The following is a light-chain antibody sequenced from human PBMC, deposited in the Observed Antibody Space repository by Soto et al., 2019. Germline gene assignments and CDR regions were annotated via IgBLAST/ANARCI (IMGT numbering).Light chain of an antibody. CDR1: SSDVGGYNY. Sequence: QSALTQPPSASGSPGQSVTISCTGTSSDVGGYNYVSWYQQHPGKAPKLMIYEVSKRPSGVPDRFSGSKSGNTAFLTVSGVQAEDEADYYCSSYAGSNNLVFGGGTKVTVL. CDR3: SSYAGSNNLV. CDR2: EVS. V-gene: IGLV2-8*01. J-gene: IGLJ2*01.